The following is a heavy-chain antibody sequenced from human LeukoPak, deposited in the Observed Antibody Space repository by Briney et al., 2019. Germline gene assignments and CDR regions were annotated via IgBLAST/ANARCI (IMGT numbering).Heavy chain of an antibody. D-gene: IGHD6-19*01. J-gene: IGHJ3*02. CDR2: ISSSSSTI. CDR1: GFTFSSYS. V-gene: IGHV3-48*01. CDR3: ARDGESGWYDDAFDI. Sequence: QPGGSLRLSCAASGFTFSSYSMNWVRQAPGKGLEWVSYISSSSSTIYYADSVKGRFTISRDNAKNSLYLQMNSLRAEDTAVYYCARDGESGWYDDAFDIWGQGTMVTVSS.